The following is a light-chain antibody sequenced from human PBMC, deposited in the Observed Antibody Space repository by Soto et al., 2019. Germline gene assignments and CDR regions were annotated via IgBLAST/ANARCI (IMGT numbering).Light chain of an antibody. Sequence: VLTQPRSVSGSPGQSVTISCTGTSSDVGGYNYVSWYQQHPGKAPKLMIYDVSKRPSGVPDRFSGSKSGNTASLTISGLQAEDEADYYCCSYEGSYTLVFGGGTKVTVL. CDR1: SSDVGGYNY. V-gene: IGLV2-11*01. J-gene: IGLJ2*01. CDR3: CSYEGSYTLV. CDR2: DVS.